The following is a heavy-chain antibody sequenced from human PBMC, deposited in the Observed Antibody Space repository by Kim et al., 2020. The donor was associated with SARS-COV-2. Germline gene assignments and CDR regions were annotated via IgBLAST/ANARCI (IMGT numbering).Heavy chain of an antibody. CDR3: ARTGYCSSTSCYSVRYYYYMDV. CDR2: INHSGST. CDR1: GGSFSGYY. D-gene: IGHD2-2*01. J-gene: IGHJ6*03. V-gene: IGHV4-34*01. Sequence: SETLSLTCAVYGGSFSGYYWSWIRQPPGKGLEWIGEINHSGSTNYNPSLKSRVTISVDTSKNQFSLKLSSVTAADTAVYYCARTGYCSSTSCYSVRYYYYMDVWGKGTTVTVSS.